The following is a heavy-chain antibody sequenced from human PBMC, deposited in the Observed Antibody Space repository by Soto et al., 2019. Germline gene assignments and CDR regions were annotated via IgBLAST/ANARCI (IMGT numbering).Heavy chain of an antibody. D-gene: IGHD3-10*01. CDR3: ASDYGSGSPSFDAFDI. Sequence: PGESLKISCKGSGYSFTSYWISWVRQMPGKGLEWMGRIDPSDSYTNYSPSFQGHVTISADKSISTAYLQWSSLKASDTAMYYCASDYGSGSPSFDAFDIWGQGTMVTVSS. CDR1: GYSFTSYW. J-gene: IGHJ3*02. CDR2: IDPSDSYT. V-gene: IGHV5-10-1*01.